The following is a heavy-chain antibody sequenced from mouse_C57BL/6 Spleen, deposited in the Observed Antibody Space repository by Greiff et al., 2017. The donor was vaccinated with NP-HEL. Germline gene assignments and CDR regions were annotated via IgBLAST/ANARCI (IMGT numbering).Heavy chain of an antibody. V-gene: IGHV1S81*02. J-gene: IGHJ2*01. D-gene: IGHD1-1*01. CDR1: GYTFTSYW. Sequence: VQLQQSGAELVKAGASVKMSCKASGYTFTSYWMHWVKQRLGQGLEWFAETNPTNGRTYYNEKFKSKATLTVDKSSSTAYMILSGPTFEDSAVYYCARIKKIVATYFDYWGQGTTLVVSS. CDR2: TNPTNGRT. CDR3: ARIKKIVATYFDY.